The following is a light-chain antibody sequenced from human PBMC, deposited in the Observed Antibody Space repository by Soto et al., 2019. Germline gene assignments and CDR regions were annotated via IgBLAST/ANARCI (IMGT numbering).Light chain of an antibody. CDR2: DVS. J-gene: IGLJ1*01. CDR1: SSDVGVYNS. V-gene: IGLV2-8*02. CDR3: SSYAGTHIV. Sequence: QSELTRPASASRSPGQSVTISCTGTSSDVGVYNSVSWYQQHPAQAPKLMIYDVSKRPSGVPDRFSGSKSGNTASLTVSGLQAENEADYFCSSYAGTHIVFGPGTKVPVL.